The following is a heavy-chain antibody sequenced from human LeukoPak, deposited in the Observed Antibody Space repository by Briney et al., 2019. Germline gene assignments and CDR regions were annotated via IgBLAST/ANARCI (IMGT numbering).Heavy chain of an antibody. CDR3: ARGKYSSWGRYFDY. Sequence: GGSLRLSCAASGFTVSSNYMSWVRQAPGKGLEWVSVIYSGGSTYYADSVKARFTISRDNSKNTLYLQMNSLRAEDTAVYYCARGKYSSWGRYFDYWGQGTLVTVSS. V-gene: IGHV3-53*01. J-gene: IGHJ4*02. CDR2: IYSGGST. CDR1: GFTVSSNY. D-gene: IGHD6-13*01.